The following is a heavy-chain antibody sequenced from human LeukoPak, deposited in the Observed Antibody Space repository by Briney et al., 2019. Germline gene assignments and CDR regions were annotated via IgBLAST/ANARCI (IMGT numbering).Heavy chain of an antibody. Sequence: SQTLSLTCTVSGTSISSGGYYWIWIPQHPGKGLVCIAYIYHTGSTYYNPSLRSRVIISVDTSQNQFSLTLCSVTAADTAAYYCARVIGPGSSIDYWGEGAQVTVSS. CDR3: ARVIGPGSSIDY. D-gene: IGHD3-10*01. CDR2: IYHTGST. J-gene: IGHJ4*02. CDR1: GTSISSGGYY. V-gene: IGHV4-31*03.